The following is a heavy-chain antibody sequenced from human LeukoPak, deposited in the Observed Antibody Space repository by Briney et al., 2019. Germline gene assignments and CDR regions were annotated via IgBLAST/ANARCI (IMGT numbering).Heavy chain of an antibody. CDR1: GFTFSSYA. D-gene: IGHD3-3*01. Sequence: GGSLRLSCAASGFTFSSYAMHWVRQAPGKGLEWVSAISGSGGSTYYADSVKGRFTISRDNSKNTLYLQMNSLRAEDTAVYYCAKDHTPYDFWSGYWSWGQGTLVTVSS. V-gene: IGHV3-23*01. J-gene: IGHJ4*02. CDR2: ISGSGGST. CDR3: AKDHTPYDFWSGYWS.